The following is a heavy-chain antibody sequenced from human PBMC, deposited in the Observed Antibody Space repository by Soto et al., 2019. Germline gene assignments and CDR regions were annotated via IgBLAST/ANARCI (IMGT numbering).Heavy chain of an antibody. CDR2: IKKKADGGTT. CDR3: TIVNIYKFESSGYYY. D-gene: IGHD3-22*01. V-gene: IGHV3-15*01. CDR1: GFTFSNAW. Sequence: EVQLVESGGGLVKPGGSLRLSCEVSGFTFSNAWMNWVRQAPGKGLEWVGRIKKKADGGTTDHAAPVKGRFTISRDDSKNTVYLQMNSLQTEDTAVYYCTIVNIYKFESSGYYYWGQGTLVTVSS. J-gene: IGHJ4*02.